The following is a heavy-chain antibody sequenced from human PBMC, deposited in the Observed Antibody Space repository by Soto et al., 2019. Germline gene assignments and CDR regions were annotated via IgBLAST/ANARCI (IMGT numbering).Heavy chain of an antibody. CDR3: AHRVLRTVFGLVTTTAIYFDF. Sequence: QITLNESGPTQVKPRQTLTLTCTFSGFLLTTSGVGVGWIRQSPGKAPEWLALIYWDDDKRYSPSLKSRLTINKDTSKNQVVLTMADLDPADTATYYCAHRVLRTVFGLVTTTAIYFDFWGQGTPVAVSS. D-gene: IGHD3-3*01. V-gene: IGHV2-5*02. CDR1: GFLLTTSGVG. J-gene: IGHJ4*02. CDR2: IYWDDDK.